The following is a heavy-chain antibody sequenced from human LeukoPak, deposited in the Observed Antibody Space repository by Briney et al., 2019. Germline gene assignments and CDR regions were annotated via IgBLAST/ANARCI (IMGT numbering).Heavy chain of an antibody. D-gene: IGHD1-1*01. CDR3: GKDWKLDY. CDR2: ISRSTT. V-gene: IGHV3-23*01. J-gene: IGHJ4*02. CDR1: GFTLSTYA. Sequence: GGSLRLSCAASGFTLSTYAMSWVRQAPGKGPEWVSAISRSTTYYADSVKGRFTISKDISKNTLSLQMNSLRAEDTAIYYCGKDWKLDYWGQGTLVTVSS.